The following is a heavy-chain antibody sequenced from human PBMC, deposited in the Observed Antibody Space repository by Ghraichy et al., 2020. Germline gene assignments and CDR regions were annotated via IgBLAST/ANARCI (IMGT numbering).Heavy chain of an antibody. CDR3: ARLDYGDYFEAFDI. Sequence: LSLTCAASGFTFSSYSMNWVRQAPGKGLEWVSSISSSSYIYYADSVKGRFTISRDNAKNSLYLQMNSLRAEDTAVYYCARLDYGDYFEAFDIWGQGTMVTVSS. CDR1: GFTFSSYS. CDR2: ISSSSYI. J-gene: IGHJ3*02. D-gene: IGHD4-17*01. V-gene: IGHV3-21*01.